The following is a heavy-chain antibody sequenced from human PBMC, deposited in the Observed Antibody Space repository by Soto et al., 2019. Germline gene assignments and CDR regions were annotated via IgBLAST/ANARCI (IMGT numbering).Heavy chain of an antibody. Sequence: QVQLVQSGAEEKKPGASVKVSGKASGYTFTSYAMHWVRQAPGQRLEWMGWINAGNGNTKYSQKFQGRVTITRDTSACTAYMELSSLRSEDTAAYYCSRAGVEMSTIECFGYWGQGTLVTVSS. CDR2: INAGNGNT. J-gene: IGHJ4*02. V-gene: IGHV1-3*05. CDR1: GYTFTSYA. D-gene: IGHD1-1*01. CDR3: SRAGVEMSTIECFGY.